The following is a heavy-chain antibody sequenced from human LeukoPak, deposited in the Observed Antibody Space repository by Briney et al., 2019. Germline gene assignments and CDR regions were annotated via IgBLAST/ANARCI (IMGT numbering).Heavy chain of an antibody. J-gene: IGHJ4*02. D-gene: IGHD2-2*01. Sequence: ASVKVSCKVSGYTLTELSMHWMRQAPGKGLEWMGGFDPEDGETIYAQKFQGRVTMTEDTSTDTAYMELSSLRSEDTAVYYCATYQVVPAAILLYYFDYWGQGTLVTVSS. CDR3: ATYQVVPAAILLYYFDY. V-gene: IGHV1-24*01. CDR2: FDPEDGET. CDR1: GYTLTELS.